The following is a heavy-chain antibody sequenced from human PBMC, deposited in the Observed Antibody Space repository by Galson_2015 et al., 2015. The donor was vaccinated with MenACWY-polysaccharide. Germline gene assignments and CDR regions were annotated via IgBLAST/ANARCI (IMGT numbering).Heavy chain of an antibody. CDR1: GFSLSTRGMC. Sequence: PALVKPTQTLTLTCTFSGFSLSTRGMCVTWIRQPPGKALEWLALIDWDDCRYYSTSLKTRLTLSKDTYKNQVGLTMTKVDPVDTATYYCARTSRGGTVVYGMDVWGQGTTVTVS. J-gene: IGHJ6*02. D-gene: IGHD4-23*01. V-gene: IGHV2-70*01. CDR2: IDWDDCR. CDR3: ARTSRGGTVVYGMDV.